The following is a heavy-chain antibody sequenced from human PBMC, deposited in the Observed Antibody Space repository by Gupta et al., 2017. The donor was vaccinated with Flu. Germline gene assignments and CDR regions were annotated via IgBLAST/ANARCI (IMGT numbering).Heavy chain of an antibody. CDR2: ISGIDGST. CDR3: AKDLFETGVVDKIDS. V-gene: IGHV3-23*01. D-gene: IGHD3-3*01. Sequence: QAPGKGLEWDSSISGIDGSTFYADSVKGRFTVSRDNSKNTVYLQMGTLRAENTAVYYCAKDLFETGVVDKIDSWGQGTLVTVSS. J-gene: IGHJ4*02.